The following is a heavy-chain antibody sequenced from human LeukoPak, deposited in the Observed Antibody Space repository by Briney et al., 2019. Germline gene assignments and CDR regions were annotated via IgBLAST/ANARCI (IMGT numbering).Heavy chain of an antibody. CDR3: ARSSGSTYGSDY. J-gene: IGHJ4*02. Sequence: SETLSLTCTVSGGSISSGTYSWSWIRQPPGKGLEWIGYIYHSGSTFYNPSLKSRVTISVDTSKNQFSLKLSSVTAADTAVYYCARSSGSTYGSDYWGQGTLVTVSS. V-gene: IGHV4-30-2*01. CDR2: IYHSGST. D-gene: IGHD5-18*01. CDR1: GGSISSGTYS.